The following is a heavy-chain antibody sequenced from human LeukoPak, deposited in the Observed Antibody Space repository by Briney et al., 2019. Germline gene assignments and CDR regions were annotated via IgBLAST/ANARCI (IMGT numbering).Heavy chain of an antibody. Sequence: GGSLRLSCAASGFTFSSYDMHWVRQAPGKGLEWVAVISYDGSNKYYADSVKGRLTISRDNSKNTLYLQMNSLRVEDTAVYYCARPHYDFWSGYYPIDYWGQGTLVTVSP. V-gene: IGHV3-30*01. CDR3: ARPHYDFWSGYYPIDY. CDR2: ISYDGSNK. J-gene: IGHJ4*02. D-gene: IGHD3-3*01. CDR1: GFTFSSYD.